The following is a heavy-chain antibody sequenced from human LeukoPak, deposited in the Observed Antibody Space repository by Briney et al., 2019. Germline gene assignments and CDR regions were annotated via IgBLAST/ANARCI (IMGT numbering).Heavy chain of an antibody. CDR3: AKDRVGALPPFNPIFDY. D-gene: IGHD1-26*01. V-gene: IGHV3-30*18. CDR2: ISYDGSNK. J-gene: IGHJ4*02. CDR1: GFTFSSYG. Sequence: QPGRSLRLSCAASGFTFSSYGMHWVRQAPGKGLEWVAVISYDGSNKYYADSVKGRFTISRDNSKNTLYLQMNSLRAEDTAVYYCAKDRVGALPPFNPIFDYWGQGTLVTVSS.